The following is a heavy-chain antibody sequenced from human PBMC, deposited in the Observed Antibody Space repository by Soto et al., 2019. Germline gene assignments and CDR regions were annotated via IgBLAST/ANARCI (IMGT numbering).Heavy chain of an antibody. D-gene: IGHD1-26*01. CDR1: GGTFSSYS. J-gene: IGHJ4*02. CDR3: ARDGGRHSGGIDY. V-gene: IGHV1-69*01. Sequence: QVQLVQSGAEVKKPGSSVKVSCKASGGTFSSYSINWVRQAPGQGLEWMGEIIPIYGTANYAQKFQGRVTITADESTSAAYMELSSLRSEDTAVYYCARDGGRHSGGIDYWGQGTLVTVSS. CDR2: IIPIYGTA.